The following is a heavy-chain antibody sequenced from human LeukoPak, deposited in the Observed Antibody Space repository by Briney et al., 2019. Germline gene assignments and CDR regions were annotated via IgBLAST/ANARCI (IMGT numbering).Heavy chain of an antibody. J-gene: IGHJ4*02. CDR3: AREGDGYTY. D-gene: IGHD5-24*01. V-gene: IGHV1-18*01. CDR2: ISAYNGNT. CDR1: GYTFTSYG. Sequence: GASVKVSCKASGYTFTSYGISWVRQAPGQGLEWMGWISAYNGNTNYAQKLQGRVTMTRDTSMNTAYMELSSLKSDDTAVYYCAREGDGYTYWGQGTLVTVSS.